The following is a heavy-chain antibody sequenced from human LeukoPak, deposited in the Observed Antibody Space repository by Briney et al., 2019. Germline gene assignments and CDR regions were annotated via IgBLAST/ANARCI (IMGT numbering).Heavy chain of an antibody. CDR2: INSDGSST. J-gene: IGHJ4*02. Sequence: GGSLRLSCAASGFTFSSYWMHWVRQAPGKGLVWVSRINSDGSSTSYADSVKGRFTISRDNAKNTLYLQMNSLRAEDTAVYYCARDSVPGYCGGDCHPDYWGQGTLVTVS. CDR3: ARDSVPGYCGGDCHPDY. D-gene: IGHD2-21*02. CDR1: GFTFSSYW. V-gene: IGHV3-74*01.